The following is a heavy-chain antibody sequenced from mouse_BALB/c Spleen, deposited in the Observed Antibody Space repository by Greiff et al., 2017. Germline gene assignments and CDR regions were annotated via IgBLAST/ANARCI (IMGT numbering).Heavy chain of an antibody. CDR1: GFSLTSYG. CDR3: ARSSAYYGNYGAY. CDR2: IWSGGST. J-gene: IGHJ3*01. D-gene: IGHD2-10*01. V-gene: IGHV2-2*02. Sequence: VQRVESGPGLVQPSQSLSITCTVSGFSLTSYGVHWVRQSPGKGLEWLGVIWSGGSTDYNAAFISRLSISKDNSKSQVFFKMNSLQANDTAIYYCARSSAYYGNYGAYWGQGTLVTVSA.